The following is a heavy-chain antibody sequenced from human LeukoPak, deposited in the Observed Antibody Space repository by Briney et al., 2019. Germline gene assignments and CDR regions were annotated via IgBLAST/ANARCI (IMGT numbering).Heavy chain of an antibody. CDR3: AKCGGGSCYSNYFDY. J-gene: IGHJ4*02. D-gene: IGHD2-15*01. CDR2: ISYDGSNK. Sequence: GGSLRLSCAASGFTFSSYGMHWVRQAPGKGLEWVAVISYDGSNKYYADSVKGRFTISRDNSKNTLYLQMNSLRAEDTAVYYCAKCGGGSCYSNYFDYWGQGTLVTVSS. V-gene: IGHV3-30*18. CDR1: GFTFSSYG.